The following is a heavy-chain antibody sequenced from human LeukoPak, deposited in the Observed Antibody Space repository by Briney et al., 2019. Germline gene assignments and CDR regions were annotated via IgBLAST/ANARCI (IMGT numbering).Heavy chain of an antibody. J-gene: IGHJ4*02. CDR1: GFIFSNYG. V-gene: IGHV3-23*01. CDR2: ISASGSAT. CDR3: AKDPYLRDFWSGYFDY. D-gene: IGHD3-3*01. Sequence: GGSLRLSCAASGFIFSNYGMNWVRQAPGKGLEWVAAISASGSATSYADSVRGRFTISRDNSKSTTYLQMNSLRAEDTAVFYCAKDPYLRDFWSGYFDYWGQGIPVTVSS.